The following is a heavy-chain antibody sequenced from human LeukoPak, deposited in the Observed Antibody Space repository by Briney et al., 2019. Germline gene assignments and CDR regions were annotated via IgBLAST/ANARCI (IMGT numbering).Heavy chain of an antibody. V-gene: IGHV4-59*01. Sequence: SETLSLTCAVYGGSFSGYYWSWIRQPPGKGLEWIGYIYYSGSTNYNPSLKSRVTISVDTSKNQFSLKLSSVTAADTAVYYCARAVSRYCSGGSCYHLDYWGQGTLVTVSS. D-gene: IGHD2-15*01. CDR1: GGSFSGYY. CDR2: IYYSGST. CDR3: ARAVSRYCSGGSCYHLDY. J-gene: IGHJ4*02.